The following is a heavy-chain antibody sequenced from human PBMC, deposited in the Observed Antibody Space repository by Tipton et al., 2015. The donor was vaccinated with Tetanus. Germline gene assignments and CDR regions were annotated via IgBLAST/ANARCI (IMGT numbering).Heavy chain of an antibody. J-gene: IGHJ2*01. CDR3: ARGGSYSYGPRGFDL. CDR2: INHSGYT. V-gene: IGHV4-34*01. CDR1: GGSFSGYH. Sequence: TLSLTCAVYGGSFSGYHWSWIRQSPGKGLEWIGEINHSGYTSYNPSLKSRVTISVDSSKNHLSLNLTTVTAADTAVYYCARGGSYSYGPRGFDLWGRGTLVTVSS. D-gene: IGHD5-18*01.